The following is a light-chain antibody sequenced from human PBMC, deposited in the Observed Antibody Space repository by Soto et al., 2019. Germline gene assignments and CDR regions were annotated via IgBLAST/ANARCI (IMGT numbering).Light chain of an antibody. CDR2: EVS. J-gene: IGLJ1*01. CDR3: SSYAGSNSYV. CDR1: SSDVGGYNS. V-gene: IGLV2-8*01. Sequence: QSVLTQPRSASGSPGQSVTISCTGTSSDVGGYNSVSWYQQHPGKAPKLMIYEVSKRPSGVPDRFSGSKSGNTASLTVSGLQAEDEADYYCSSYAGSNSYVFGTGTKVTVL.